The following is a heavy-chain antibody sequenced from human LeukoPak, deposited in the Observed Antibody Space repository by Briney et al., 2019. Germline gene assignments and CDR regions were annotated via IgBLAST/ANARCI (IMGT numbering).Heavy chain of an antibody. CDR2: ISGSGGST. Sequence: GGSLRLSCAASGFTFTSYAMTWVRQAPGKGLEWVSGISGSGGSTYYADSVKGRFTISRDNSKSTLYLQMNSLRAEDTAVYYCARDREGTSVWPRRNYYYMDVWGKGTTVTISS. V-gene: IGHV3-23*01. CDR3: ARDREGTSVWPRRNYYYMDV. J-gene: IGHJ6*03. CDR1: GFTFTSYA. D-gene: IGHD6-19*01.